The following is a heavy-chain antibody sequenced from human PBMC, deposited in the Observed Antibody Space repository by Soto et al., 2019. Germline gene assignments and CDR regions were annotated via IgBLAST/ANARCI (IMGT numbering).Heavy chain of an antibody. CDR2: ISWNSGSI. Sequence: GGSLRLSCAASGFTFDDYAMHWVRQAPGKGLEWVSGISWNSGSIGYADSVKGRFTISRDNAKNSLYVQMNSLRDEDTALYYCAKDRYSGYVGDGCYFDYWGQGTLVTVSS. D-gene: IGHD5-12*01. J-gene: IGHJ4*02. CDR1: GFTFDDYA. V-gene: IGHV3-9*01. CDR3: AKDRYSGYVGDGCYFDY.